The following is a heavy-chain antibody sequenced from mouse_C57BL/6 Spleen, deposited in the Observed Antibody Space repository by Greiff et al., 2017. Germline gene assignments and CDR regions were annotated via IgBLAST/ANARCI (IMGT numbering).Heavy chain of an antibody. Sequence: QVQLQQSGAELARPGASVKLSCKASGYTFTSYGISWVKQRTGQGLEWIGEINPRSGTTYYNEKFKGKATLTADKSSSTAYMEVRSLTSEDSAGYFCGEIYDGASWGQGTLVTVSA. V-gene: IGHV1-81*01. D-gene: IGHD2-3*01. CDR3: GEIYDGAS. J-gene: IGHJ3*01. CDR1: GYTFTSYG. CDR2: INPRSGTT.